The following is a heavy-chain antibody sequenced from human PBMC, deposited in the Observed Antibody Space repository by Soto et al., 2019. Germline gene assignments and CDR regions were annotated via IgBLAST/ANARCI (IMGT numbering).Heavy chain of an antibody. D-gene: IGHD5-12*01. CDR1: GYIFTDYY. CDR2: INPTSGGT. V-gene: IGHV1-2*07. J-gene: IGHJ3*02. Sequence: ASVKVSCKASGYIFTDYYIHWVRQAPGQGLEWMAWINPTSGGTNSARKFRGRVTMTTDTSTSTAHLELNGLTSDDTAVYFCATSGHSGNTGSFCIWGQGTKVTVSS. CDR3: ATSGHSGNTGSFCI.